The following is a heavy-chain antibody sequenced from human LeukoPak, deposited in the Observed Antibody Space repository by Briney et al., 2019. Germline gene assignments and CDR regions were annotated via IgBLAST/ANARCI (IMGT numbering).Heavy chain of an antibody. D-gene: IGHD5-12*01. V-gene: IGHV4-59*01. Sequence: SETLSLTCTVSGGSISSYYWSWIRQPPGKGLEWIGYIYYSGSTNYNPSLKSRVTTSVDTSKNQFSLKLGSVTAADTAVYYCARGGYYFDYWGQGTLVTVSS. CDR2: IYYSGST. J-gene: IGHJ4*02. CDR1: GGSISSYY. CDR3: ARGGYYFDY.